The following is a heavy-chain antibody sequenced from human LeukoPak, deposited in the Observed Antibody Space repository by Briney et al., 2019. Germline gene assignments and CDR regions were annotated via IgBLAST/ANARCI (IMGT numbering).Heavy chain of an antibody. CDR3: ARPYYESSGLYADAFDI. CDR1: GYTLTAYY. V-gene: IGHV1-2*06. Sequence: ASVKVSCKASGYTLTAYYLHWVRQAPGQGPEWMGRINPNSGGTTYAQKFQGRVTMTRDTSIGTAYMELSSLRSDDTAVYYCARPYYESSGLYADAFDIWGQGTMVTVSS. J-gene: IGHJ3*02. D-gene: IGHD3-22*01. CDR2: INPNSGGT.